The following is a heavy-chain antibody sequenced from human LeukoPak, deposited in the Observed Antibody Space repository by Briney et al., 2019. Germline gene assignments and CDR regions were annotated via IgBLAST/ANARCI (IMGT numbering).Heavy chain of an antibody. CDR1: GFTVGNNY. Sequence: GGSLRLSCAASGFTVGNNYMNWVRQAPGKGLEWISLIYSGGRTHYADSVKGRFTISRDNSKNTLYLQMNNVRAEDTAVYYCARDGAAAASGTCAWGQGTLVTVSS. D-gene: IGHD6-13*01. J-gene: IGHJ5*02. CDR2: IYSGGRT. CDR3: ARDGAAAASGTCA. V-gene: IGHV3-53*01.